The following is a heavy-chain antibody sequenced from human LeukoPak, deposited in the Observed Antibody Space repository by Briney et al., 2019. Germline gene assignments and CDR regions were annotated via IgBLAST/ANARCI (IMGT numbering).Heavy chain of an antibody. J-gene: IGHJ6*02. CDR2: ISSGGGST. CDR3: AKAPVTIYYYYYGMDV. D-gene: IGHD1-1*01. Sequence: GSLRLSCAASGFTFNTYAMTWVRQAPGKGLEWVSAISSGGGSTYYAESVKGRFTISRDNSKNMLYLQVNSLRAEDTAVYYCAKAPVTIYYYYYGMDVWGQGTTVTVSS. CDR1: GFTFNTYA. V-gene: IGHV3-23*01.